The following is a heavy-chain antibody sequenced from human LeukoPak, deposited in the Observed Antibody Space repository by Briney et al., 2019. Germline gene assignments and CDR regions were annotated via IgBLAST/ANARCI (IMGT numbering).Heavy chain of an antibody. D-gene: IGHD3-16*01. J-gene: IGHJ5*02. Sequence: SETLSLTCTVSGGSISSYYWSWVRQPPGKGLEWIGYIYYSGSTNYNPSLKSRVTISVDTSKNQFSLKLSSVTAADTAVYYCARVFGDLSWFDPWGQGTLVTVSS. CDR1: GGSISSYY. V-gene: IGHV4-59*01. CDR3: ARVFGDLSWFDP. CDR2: IYYSGST.